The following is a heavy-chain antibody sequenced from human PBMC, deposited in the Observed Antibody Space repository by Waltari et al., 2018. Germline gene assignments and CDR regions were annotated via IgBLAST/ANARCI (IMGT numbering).Heavy chain of an antibody. V-gene: IGHV3-53*01. CDR1: GFTVSSNY. D-gene: IGHD3-10*01. J-gene: IGHJ4*02. CDR3: ARSLMGPKLLWFGELKGYFDY. Sequence: EVQLVESGGGLIQPGGSLRLSCTASGFTVSSNYMIWVRHVPGKGLEWVSIIYSGGSTYYAEAVKGRFTISRDNSKNTLYLQMNSLRAEDTAVYYCARSLMGPKLLWFGELKGYFDYWGQGTLVTVSS. CDR2: IYSGGST.